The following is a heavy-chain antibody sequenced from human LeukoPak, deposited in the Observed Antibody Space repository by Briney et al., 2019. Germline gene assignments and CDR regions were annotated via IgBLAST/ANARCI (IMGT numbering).Heavy chain of an antibody. Sequence: GASVKVSCKASGYTFTSYGISWVRQAPGQGLEWMGWISAYNGNTNYAQKLQGRVTMTTDTSTSTAYMELRSLRSDDTAEYYCARDTRMLGYCSGGSCYFRYWGQGTLVTVSS. CDR2: ISAYNGNT. D-gene: IGHD2-15*01. CDR3: ARDTRMLGYCSGGSCYFRY. CDR1: GYTFTSYG. V-gene: IGHV1-18*01. J-gene: IGHJ4*02.